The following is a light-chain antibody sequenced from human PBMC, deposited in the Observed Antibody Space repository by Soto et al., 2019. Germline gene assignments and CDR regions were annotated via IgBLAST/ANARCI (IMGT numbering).Light chain of an antibody. CDR1: KEVASYNR. CDR3: GLYTIAETVV. Sequence: QSVLTQPPSVSGSAGQSVSISCTGTKEVASYNRVSWYQQTPGTSPKLLVYDVTKRASGISDRFSGSKSGNTASLSISGLQADDEGAYYCGLYTIAETVVLGGGTKVTVL. CDR2: DVT. J-gene: IGLJ2*01. V-gene: IGLV2-18*01.